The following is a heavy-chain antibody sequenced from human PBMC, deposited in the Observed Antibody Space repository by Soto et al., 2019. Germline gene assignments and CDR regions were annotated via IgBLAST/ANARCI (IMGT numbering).Heavy chain of an antibody. Sequence: PGGSLRLSCAASGFTFSSYWVSWVRQAPGKGLEWVANIKQDGSEKYYVDSVKGRFTISRDNAKNSLYLQMNSLRAEDTAVYYCASDPNGAAAGTDYYYYMDVWGKGTTVTVSS. J-gene: IGHJ6*03. CDR1: GFTFSSYW. V-gene: IGHV3-7*01. CDR2: IKQDGSEK. D-gene: IGHD6-13*01. CDR3: ASDPNGAAAGTDYYYYMDV.